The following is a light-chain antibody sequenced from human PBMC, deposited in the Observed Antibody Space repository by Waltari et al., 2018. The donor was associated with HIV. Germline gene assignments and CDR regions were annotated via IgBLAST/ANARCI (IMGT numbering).Light chain of an antibody. V-gene: IGLV2-14*03. CDR2: DVA. CDR3: SSYTTFNTII. CDR1: GAEVGAYNY. Sequence: QSALTQPASVSGSPGQSITISCAGTGAEVGAYNYVAWYQKLPDTVPKLIFSDVARRPSWVSDRFSGSKSGNTASLTISGLQAGDAGDYYCSSYTTFNTIIFGGGTKLTVL. J-gene: IGLJ2*01.